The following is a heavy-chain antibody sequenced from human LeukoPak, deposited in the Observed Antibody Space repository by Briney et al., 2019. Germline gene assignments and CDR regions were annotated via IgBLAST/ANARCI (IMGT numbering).Heavy chain of an antibody. CDR1: GGSISSGSYY. CDR3: AREITVTTYNLWTSEGRFDP. Sequence: SRTLPLTCTVSGGSISSGSYYWRWIRQPAGKGLEWIVRIYTSGSTNYNPSLKSRVTISVDTSKNQFSLKLSSVTAADTAVYYCAREITVTTYNLWTSEGRFDPWGQGTLVTVSS. J-gene: IGHJ5*02. V-gene: IGHV4-61*02. CDR2: IYTSGST. D-gene: IGHD4-17*01.